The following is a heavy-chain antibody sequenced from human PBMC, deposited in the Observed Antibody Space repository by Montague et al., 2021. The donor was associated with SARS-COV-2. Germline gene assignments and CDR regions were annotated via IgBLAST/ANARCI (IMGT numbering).Heavy chain of an antibody. V-gene: IGHV3-21*01. J-gene: IGHJ6*02. CDR1: GFTFSSIS. Sequence: SLRLSCAASGFTFSSISMNWVRQAPGKRLERVSSISSESTYILYAESVRGRFTVSRDNAQNLLFLQMNSLRAEDTALYYCARFETSKFYSSGVDVWGQGDHGHRLL. CDR3: ARFETSKFYSSGVDV. CDR2: ISSESTYI. D-gene: IGHD2-15*01.